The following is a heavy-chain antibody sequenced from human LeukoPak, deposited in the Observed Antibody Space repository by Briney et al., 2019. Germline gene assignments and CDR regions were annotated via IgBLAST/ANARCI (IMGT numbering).Heavy chain of an antibody. J-gene: IGHJ5*02. D-gene: IGHD3-10*01. V-gene: IGHV3-21*01. CDR3: ARGSGNNLFDP. CDR1: GFTFSSYS. Sequence: GGSLRLSCAASGFTFSSYSMNWVRQAPGRGLEWVSSISSSSSYIYYADSVKGRFTISRDNAKNSLYLQMNSLRAEDTAVYYCARGSGNNLFDPWGQGTLVTVSS. CDR2: ISSSSSYI.